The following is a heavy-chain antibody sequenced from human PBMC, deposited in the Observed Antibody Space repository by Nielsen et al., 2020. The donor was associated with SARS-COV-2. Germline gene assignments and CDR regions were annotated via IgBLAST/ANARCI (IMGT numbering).Heavy chain of an antibody. CDR1: GFTFSSYS. D-gene: IGHD2-15*01. J-gene: IGHJ6*02. CDR3: AKEEVIGYCSGGSCHYYYYGMDV. V-gene: IGHV3-48*01. Sequence: GGSLRLSCAASGFTFSSYSMNWVRQAPGKGLEWVSYISSSSSTIYYADSVKGRFTISRDNAKNSLYLQTNSLRAEDTALYYCAKEEVIGYCSGGSCHYYYYGMDVWGQGTTVTVSS. CDR2: ISSSSSTI.